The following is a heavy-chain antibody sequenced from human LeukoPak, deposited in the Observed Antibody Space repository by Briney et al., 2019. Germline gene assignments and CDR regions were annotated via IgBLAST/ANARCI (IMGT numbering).Heavy chain of an antibody. CDR1: GGTISSGDYY. CDR2: NYYSEST. J-gene: IGHJ3*02. Sequence: PSQTLSLTCTVSGGTISSGDYYWSWIRQPPGKGLEWIGYNYYSESTYYNPSLKSRVTISVDTYKNQFFLKQSSMTDAATAGDYRARGGYARAFDTWGQGTMVTVSS. CDR3: ARGGYARAFDT. D-gene: IGHD5-12*01. V-gene: IGHV4-30-4*01.